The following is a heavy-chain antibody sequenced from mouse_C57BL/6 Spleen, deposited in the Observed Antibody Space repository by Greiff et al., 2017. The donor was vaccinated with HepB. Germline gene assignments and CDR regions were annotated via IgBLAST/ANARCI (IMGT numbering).Heavy chain of an antibody. J-gene: IGHJ2*01. CDR3: AREGYYYGSRY. CDR2: ISYDGSN. CDR1: GYSITSGYY. V-gene: IGHV3-6*01. Sequence: EVKLMESGPGLVKPSQSLSLTCSVTGYSITSGYYWNWIRQFPGNKLEWMGYISYDGSNNYNPSLKNRISITRDTSKNQFFLKLNSVTTEDTATYYCAREGYYYGSRYWGQGTTLTVSS. D-gene: IGHD1-1*01.